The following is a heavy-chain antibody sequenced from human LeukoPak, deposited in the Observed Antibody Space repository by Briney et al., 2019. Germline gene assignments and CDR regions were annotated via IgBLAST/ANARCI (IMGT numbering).Heavy chain of an antibody. CDR1: GGSFSGYY. CDR2: INHSGST. D-gene: IGHD6-13*01. CDR3: ARDGSIAAAGTGFDP. Sequence: PSETLSLTCAVYGGSFSGYYWSWIRQPPGKGLEWIGEINHSGSTNYNPSLKSRVTISVDTSKNQFSLKLSSVTAADTAVYYCARDGSIAAAGTGFDPWGQGTLVTVSS. J-gene: IGHJ5*02. V-gene: IGHV4-34*01.